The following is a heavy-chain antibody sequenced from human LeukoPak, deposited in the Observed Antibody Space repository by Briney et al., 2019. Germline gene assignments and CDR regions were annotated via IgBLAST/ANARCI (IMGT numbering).Heavy chain of an antibody. CDR3: ARDAAHSAGVYDY. J-gene: IGHJ4*02. V-gene: IGHV4-59*13. CDR1: GAAITSAY. Sequence: ASETLSLTCSVSGAAITSAYWSWIRQSPGKGLEWIGYGFYSGVTNYSPSLKSRVTIAVDTSKNHCSLEVTSVTAADTAVYYCARDAAHSAGVYDYWGRGILVTVSS. CDR2: GFYSGVT. D-gene: IGHD2-21*01.